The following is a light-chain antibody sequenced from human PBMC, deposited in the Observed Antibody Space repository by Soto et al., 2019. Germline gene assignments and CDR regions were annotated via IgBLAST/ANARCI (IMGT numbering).Light chain of an antibody. V-gene: IGLV1-40*01. CDR2: GNS. CDR3: QSYDRTLSALYV. CDR1: SSNIGAGYD. Sequence: QSALTQPPSVSGAPGQRVTLSCTGSSSNIGAGYDVHWYQQLPGTAPKLLIYGNSNRPSGVPDRFSGSKSGTSASLAITGLQAEDEADYYCQSYDRTLSALYVFGTGTKVTVL. J-gene: IGLJ1*01.